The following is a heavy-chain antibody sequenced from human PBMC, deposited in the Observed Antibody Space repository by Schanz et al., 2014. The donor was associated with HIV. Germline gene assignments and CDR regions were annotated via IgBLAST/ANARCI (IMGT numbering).Heavy chain of an antibody. D-gene: IGHD5-12*01. Sequence: EVHLVESGGGLVQPGGSLRLSCSASKFTFSSYWMYWVRQAPGKGLEWVASIGKDAGEKYYMDSAKGRFIISRDNTENSLYLQMGNLGGEDTAVYYCARIITFYDAADYWGQGTLVTVSS. CDR3: ARIITFYDAADY. CDR1: KFTFSSYW. V-gene: IGHV3-7*01. CDR2: IGKDAGEK. J-gene: IGHJ4*02.